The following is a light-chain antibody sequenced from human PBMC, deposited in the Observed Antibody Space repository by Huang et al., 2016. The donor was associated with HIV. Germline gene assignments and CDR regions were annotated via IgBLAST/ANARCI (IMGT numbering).Light chain of an antibody. CDR2: DAA. V-gene: IGKV3-11*01. Sequence: ESVLTQSPATLSLSPGERTTLSCRASQSVSTYLAWYKQKPGQAPRILIYDAANRAAGIPGTFSGRGSETAFTLTISRLEPEDFAVYYCHQLANWPLGTFGQGTKVEMK. J-gene: IGKJ1*01. CDR1: QSVSTY. CDR3: HQLANWPLGT.